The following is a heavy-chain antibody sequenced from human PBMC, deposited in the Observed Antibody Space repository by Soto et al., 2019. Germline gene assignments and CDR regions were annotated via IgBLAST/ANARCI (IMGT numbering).Heavy chain of an antibody. CDR1: GFTFTSSA. CDR3: AAIPPTYYYGMDV. Sequence: SVKVSCKASGFTFTSSAVQWVRQARGQRLEWIGWIVVGSGNTNYAQKFQERVAITRDMSTSTAYMELSSLRSEDTAVYYCAAIPPTYYYGMDVWGQGTTVTVSS. J-gene: IGHJ6*02. V-gene: IGHV1-58*01. CDR2: IVVGSGNT. D-gene: IGHD2-21*01.